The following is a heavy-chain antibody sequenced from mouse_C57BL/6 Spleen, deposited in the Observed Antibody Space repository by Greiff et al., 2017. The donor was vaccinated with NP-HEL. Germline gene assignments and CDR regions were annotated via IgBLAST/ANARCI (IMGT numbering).Heavy chain of an antibody. V-gene: IGHV3-6*01. CDR1: GYSITSGYY. D-gene: IGHD1-1*01. Sequence: EVKLMESGPGLVKPSQSLSLTCSVTGYSITSGYYWNWIRQFPGNKLEWMGYISYDGSNNYNPSLKNRISITRDTSKNQFFLKLNSVTTEDTATYYCARDEILRGTWFAYWGQGTLVTVSA. J-gene: IGHJ3*01. CDR3: ARDEILRGTWFAY. CDR2: ISYDGSN.